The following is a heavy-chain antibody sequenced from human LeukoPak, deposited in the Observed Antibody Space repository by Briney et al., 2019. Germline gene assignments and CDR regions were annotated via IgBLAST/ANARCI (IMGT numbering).Heavy chain of an antibody. D-gene: IGHD1-26*01. Sequence: GGSLRLSCAASGFTFSSYAMSWVRQAPGKGLEWVSAISGSGGSTYYADSVKGRFTISRDNSKNTLYLQMNSLRAEDTAVYYCARDHPPGWELLKGFDYWGQGTLVTVSS. CDR1: GFTFSSYA. CDR2: ISGSGGST. V-gene: IGHV3-23*01. J-gene: IGHJ4*02. CDR3: ARDHPPGWELLKGFDY.